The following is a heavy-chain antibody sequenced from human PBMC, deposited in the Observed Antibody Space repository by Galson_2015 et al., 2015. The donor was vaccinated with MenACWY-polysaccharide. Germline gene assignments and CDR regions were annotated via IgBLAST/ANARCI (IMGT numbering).Heavy chain of an antibody. J-gene: IGHJ4*02. Sequence: SLRLSCAASGFTVSSKFMSWVRQAPGKGLEWVSLIYGGGTPYYADSVKGRFTISSDSSKNMVFLQMNSLRADDTAVYYCARDGEYSVVYGFDHWGQGSLVPVSS. CDR3: ARDGEYSVVYGFDH. D-gene: IGHD5/OR15-5a*01. V-gene: IGHV3-53*01. CDR1: GFTVSSKF. CDR2: IYGGGTP.